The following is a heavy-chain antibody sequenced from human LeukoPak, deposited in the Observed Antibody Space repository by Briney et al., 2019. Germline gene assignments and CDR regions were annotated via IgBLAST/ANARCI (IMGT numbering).Heavy chain of an antibody. CDR2: INSDGSST. V-gene: IGHV3-74*01. CDR1: GFTFSSYW. J-gene: IGHJ3*02. Sequence: GGSLRLSCAASGFTFSSYWMHWVRQAPGKGLVWVSRINSDGSSTSYADSVKGRFTISRDNAKNTLYLQMNSLRAEDTAVYYCAKDLAYCGGDCYFAGAFDIWGQGTMVTVSS. D-gene: IGHD2-21*02. CDR3: AKDLAYCGGDCYFAGAFDI.